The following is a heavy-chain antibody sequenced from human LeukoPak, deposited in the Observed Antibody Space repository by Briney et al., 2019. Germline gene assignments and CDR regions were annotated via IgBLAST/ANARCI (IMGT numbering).Heavy chain of an antibody. Sequence: PSETLSLTCAVYGGSFSGYYWSWIRQPPGKGLEWIGEINHSGSTNYNPSLESRVTISVDTSKNQFSLKLSSVTAADTAVYYCARTTVTKFDAFDYWGQGTLVTVSS. D-gene: IGHD4-17*01. CDR2: INHSGST. J-gene: IGHJ4*02. CDR3: ARTTVTKFDAFDY. V-gene: IGHV4-34*01. CDR1: GGSFSGYY.